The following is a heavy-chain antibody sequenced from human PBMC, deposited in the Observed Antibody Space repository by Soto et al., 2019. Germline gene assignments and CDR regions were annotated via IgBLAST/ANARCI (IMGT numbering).Heavy chain of an antibody. Sequence: QVQLVESGGGVVQPGRSLRLSCAASEFTFSSYGMHWVRQAPGKGLEWVAVISYDGSNKYYADSVKGRFTISRDNSKNTLYLQMHSLGPEDTAMYYCATGVYGDYRGYSDLWGRGTLVTVSS. CDR2: ISYDGSNK. CDR1: EFTFSSYG. CDR3: ATGVYGDYRGYSDL. D-gene: IGHD4-17*01. J-gene: IGHJ2*01. V-gene: IGHV3-30*03.